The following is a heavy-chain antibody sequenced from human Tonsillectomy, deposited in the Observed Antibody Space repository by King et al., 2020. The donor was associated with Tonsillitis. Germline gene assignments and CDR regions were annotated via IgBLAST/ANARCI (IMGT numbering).Heavy chain of an antibody. D-gene: IGHD2-21*01. J-gene: IGHJ5*02. CDR1: GGSFSGYY. V-gene: IGHV4-34*01. Sequence: VQLQQWGAGLLKPSETLSLTCAVYGGSFSGYYWSWIRQPPGKGLEWIGEINHSGSTNYYPSLKSRVTISVDTSKNQFSLKLSSVTAADTAVYYCARYFGSYELDPWGQGTLVTVSS. CDR3: ARYFGSYELDP. CDR2: INHSGST.